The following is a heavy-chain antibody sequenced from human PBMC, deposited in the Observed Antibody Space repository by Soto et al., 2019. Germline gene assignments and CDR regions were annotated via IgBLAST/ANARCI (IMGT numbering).Heavy chain of an antibody. Sequence: GGSLRLSCAVSGFPFSPYSMNWVRQAPGKGLEWISYIRSGGDTIYYADSVRGRFTVSRDNTKNSLYLQMDSLRDEDTAVYYCARDRSTIYGVVTPIDYWGQGTLVTVYS. V-gene: IGHV3-48*02. J-gene: IGHJ4*02. CDR2: IRSGGDTI. D-gene: IGHD3-3*01. CDR1: GFPFSPYS. CDR3: ARDRSTIYGVVTPIDY.